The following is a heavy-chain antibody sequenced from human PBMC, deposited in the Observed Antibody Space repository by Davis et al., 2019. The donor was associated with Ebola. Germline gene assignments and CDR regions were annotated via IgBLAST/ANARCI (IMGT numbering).Heavy chain of an antibody. CDR2: ISYDGSNK. D-gene: IGHD2-2*01. CDR1: GFTFSSYG. V-gene: IGHV3-30*18. J-gene: IGHJ4*02. Sequence: PGGSLRLSCAASGFTFSSYGMHWVRQAPGKGLEWVAVISYDGSNKYYADSVKGRFTISRDNSKNTLYLQMNSLRAEDTAVYYCAKESLGYCISTSCPFDYWGQGTLVTVSS. CDR3: AKESLGYCISTSCPFDY.